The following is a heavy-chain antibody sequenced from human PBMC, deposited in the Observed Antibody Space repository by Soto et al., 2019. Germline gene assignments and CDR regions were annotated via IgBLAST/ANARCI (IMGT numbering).Heavy chain of an antibody. Sequence: SETLSLTWTVSGGSISSGGYYWSWIRQHPGKGLEWIGYIYYSGSTYYNPSLKSRVTISVDTSKNQFSLKLSSVTAADTAVYYCARDRETDSWPSGAFDPWGQGTLVTVSS. D-gene: IGHD3-16*01. CDR3: ARDRETDSWPSGAFDP. J-gene: IGHJ5*02. V-gene: IGHV4-31*02. CDR2: IYYSGST. CDR1: GGSISSGGYY.